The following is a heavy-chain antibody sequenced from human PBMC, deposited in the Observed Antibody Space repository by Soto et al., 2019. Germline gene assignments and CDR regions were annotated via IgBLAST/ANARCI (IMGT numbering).Heavy chain of an antibody. CDR2: IYYSGST. D-gene: IGHD3-9*01. J-gene: IGHJ5*02. CDR1: GGSISSYY. Sequence: SETLSLTCTVSGGSISSYYWNWIRQPPGKGLEWIGYIYYSGSTKYNPSLKSRVTISVDTSKNQFSLKLSSVTAAGTAVYYCARDRLANWFDPWGQGTLVTVSS. V-gene: IGHV4-59*01. CDR3: ARDRLANWFDP.